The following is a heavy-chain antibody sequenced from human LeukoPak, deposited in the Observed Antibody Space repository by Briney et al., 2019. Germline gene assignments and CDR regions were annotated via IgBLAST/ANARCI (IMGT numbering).Heavy chain of an antibody. D-gene: IGHD2-15*01. CDR3: ARAPGYCSGGSCRLIPNFDY. CDR1: GGSISSSSYY. Sequence: SETLSLTCTVSGGSISSSSYYWGWIRQPPGKGLEWIGSIYYSGSTYYNPSLKSRVTISVDTSKNQFSLKLSSVTAADTAVYYCARAPGYCSGGSCRLIPNFDYWGQGTLVTVSS. CDR2: IYYSGST. V-gene: IGHV4-39*07. J-gene: IGHJ4*02.